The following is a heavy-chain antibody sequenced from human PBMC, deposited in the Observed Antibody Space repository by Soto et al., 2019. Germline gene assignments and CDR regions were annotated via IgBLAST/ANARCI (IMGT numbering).Heavy chain of an antibody. CDR1: GDSISSYY. CDR3: ARHNYGSGSTYFDY. D-gene: IGHD3-10*01. J-gene: IGHJ4*02. CDR2: IYYSGST. V-gene: IGHV4-59*08. Sequence: PSETLSLTCTVSGDSISSYYWSWIRQPPGKGLEWIGYIYYSGSTNYNPSLKSRVTISVDTSKNQFSLKLNSMTAADTAVYYCARHNYGSGSTYFDYWGQGTLVTV.